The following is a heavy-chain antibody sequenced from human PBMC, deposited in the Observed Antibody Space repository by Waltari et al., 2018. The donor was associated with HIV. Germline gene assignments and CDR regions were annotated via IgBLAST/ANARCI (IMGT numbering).Heavy chain of an antibody. V-gene: IGHV3-23*01. CDR1: GFPFSSSA. J-gene: IGHJ4*02. D-gene: IGHD2-8*01. CDR3: ARDRLHSNGLWDPAEH. CDR2: IGGGDDI. Sequence: EVQLLESGGGLVQPGGSLRRTCAASGFPFSSSAMHWDRQAPEKGLECVSGIGGGDDIYYAESVKGRFTISRDNSKNTVYLQMKSLRVEDTAIYYCARDRLHSNGLWDPAEHWGQGTLVTVSS.